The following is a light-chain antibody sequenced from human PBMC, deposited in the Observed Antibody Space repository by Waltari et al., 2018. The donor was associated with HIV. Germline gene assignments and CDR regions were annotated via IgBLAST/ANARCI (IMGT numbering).Light chain of an antibody. CDR2: GAS. J-gene: IGKJ3*01. V-gene: IGKV3-20*01. Sequence: EIVLTQSPGTLSLSPGERATLSCRASQSISSRYLAWYQQKPGQAPRLLIYGASSRATGIPDRFSGSGSGTDFTFTITRLEPEDFAVYYCQQYGSYSTFGPGTKVDIK. CDR3: QQYGSYST. CDR1: QSISSRY.